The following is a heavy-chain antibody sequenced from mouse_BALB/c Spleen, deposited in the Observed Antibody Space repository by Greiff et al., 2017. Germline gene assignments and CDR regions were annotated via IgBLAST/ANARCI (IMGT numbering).Heavy chain of an antibody. CDR2: INSNGGST. CDR3: ARGDYDAFDY. V-gene: IGHV5-6-3*01. J-gene: IGHJ2*01. Sequence: EVKLMESGGGLVQPGGSRKLSCAASGFTFSSYGMSWVRQTPDKRLELVATINSNGGSTYYPDSVKGRFTISRDNAKNTLYLQMSSLKSEDTAMYYCARGDYDAFDYWGQGTTLTVSS. CDR1: GFTFSSYG. D-gene: IGHD2-4*01.